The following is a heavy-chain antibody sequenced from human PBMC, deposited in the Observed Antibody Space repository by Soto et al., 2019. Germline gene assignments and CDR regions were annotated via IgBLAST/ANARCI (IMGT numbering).Heavy chain of an antibody. J-gene: IGHJ4*02. CDR2: ISSSSSYI. CDR1: GFTFSSYS. D-gene: IGHD3-10*01. CDR3: ARVPDTMVRGSPDY. V-gene: IGHV3-21*01. Sequence: GGSLRLSCAASGFTFSSYSMNWVRQAPGKGLEWVSSISSSSSYIYYADSVKGRFTIPRDNAKNSLYLQMNSLRAEDTAVYYCARVPDTMVRGSPDYWGQGTLVTVSS.